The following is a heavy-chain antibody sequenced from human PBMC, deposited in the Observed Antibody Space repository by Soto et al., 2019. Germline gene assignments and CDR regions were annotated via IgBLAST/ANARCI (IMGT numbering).Heavy chain of an antibody. Sequence: QVQLVQSGAEVKKPGASVKVSCKASGYTFTGYYIHWVRQAPGQGLEWMGWINPNSGGTKNAQKFQGRVTMTRDTSIITAYVDLSRLDSDDTALYYCARQLAYCGGVCYPEPLAYWGQGTLVTVSS. CDR3: ARQLAYCGGVCYPEPLAY. CDR1: GYTFTGYY. CDR2: INPNSGGT. D-gene: IGHD2-21*02. J-gene: IGHJ4*02. V-gene: IGHV1-2*02.